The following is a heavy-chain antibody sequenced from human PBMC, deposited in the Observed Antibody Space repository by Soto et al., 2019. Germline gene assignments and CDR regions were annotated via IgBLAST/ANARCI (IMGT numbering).Heavy chain of an antibody. V-gene: IGHV1-3*01. CDR2: IHAGNGNT. CDR1: GFTFTNYV. D-gene: IGHD2-2*01. CDR3: AGDVFYHLRTCSPSHCFDI. Sequence: QVQLVQSGAEVKKPGASVKVSCKTFGFTFTNYVLFWVRQAPGQSLEWVGWIHAGNGNTESSVKFQCRVNLTTDTSARTAYLVLSSLRYEGNTLYYCAGDVFYHLRTCSPSHCFDIWGKGHLPTASS. J-gene: IGHJ4*02.